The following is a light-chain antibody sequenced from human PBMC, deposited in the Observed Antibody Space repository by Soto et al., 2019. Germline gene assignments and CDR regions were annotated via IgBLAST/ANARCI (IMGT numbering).Light chain of an antibody. CDR3: SSYTSTSTPYV. J-gene: IGLJ1*01. V-gene: IGLV2-14*01. Sequence: QSALTQPASVSGSPGQSITISCTGTSSDVGTYNYVSWYQQHPGKAPKLMIYEVSNRPSGVSSRFSGSKSGNTASLPISGLRAADESDYYCSSYTSTSTPYVFGNGTKLTVL. CDR2: EVS. CDR1: SSDVGTYNY.